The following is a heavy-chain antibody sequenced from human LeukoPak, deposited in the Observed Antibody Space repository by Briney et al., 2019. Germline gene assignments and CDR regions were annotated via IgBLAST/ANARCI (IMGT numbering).Heavy chain of an antibody. J-gene: IGHJ3*02. Sequence: SETLSLTCTVSGSISGYYWSWIRQPPGKGLEWIGYIYTSGSTNYNPSLESRVTISVDTSKNQFSLDLSSVTAADTAVYYCARLKCTSASCLTKNAFDIWGQGTMVTVSS. D-gene: IGHD2-2*01. CDR2: IYTSGST. V-gene: IGHV4-4*09. CDR1: GSISGYY. CDR3: ARLKCTSASCLTKNAFDI.